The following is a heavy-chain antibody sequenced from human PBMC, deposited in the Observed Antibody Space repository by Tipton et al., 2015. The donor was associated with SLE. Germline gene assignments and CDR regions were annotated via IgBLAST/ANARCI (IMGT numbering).Heavy chain of an antibody. CDR2: ISYSGST. Sequence: TLSLTCTVSGGSISSGGYYWSWIRQSPGKGLEWIGYISYSGSTNYNSSLKSRLTISVDTSKNQFSLKLSSVTAADTAVYYCARVVYSFSDAFDIWGQGTLVTVSS. J-gene: IGHJ3*02. CDR3: ARVVYSFSDAFDI. V-gene: IGHV4-31*03. D-gene: IGHD6-13*01. CDR1: GGSISSGGYY.